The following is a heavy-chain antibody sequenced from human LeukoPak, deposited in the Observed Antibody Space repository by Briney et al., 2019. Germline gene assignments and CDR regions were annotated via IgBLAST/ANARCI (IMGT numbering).Heavy chain of an antibody. J-gene: IGHJ4*02. CDR1: GGSFSGYY. V-gene: IGHV4-34*01. CDR3: ARGQHRIKFYYYGSGAGFDY. D-gene: IGHD3-10*01. CDR2: INHSGST. Sequence: SETLSLTCAVYGGSFSGYYWSWVRQPPGKGLEWIGEINHSGSTNYNPSLKSRVTISVDTSKNQFSLKLSSVTAADTAVYYCARGQHRIKFYYYGSGAGFDYWGQGTLVTVSS.